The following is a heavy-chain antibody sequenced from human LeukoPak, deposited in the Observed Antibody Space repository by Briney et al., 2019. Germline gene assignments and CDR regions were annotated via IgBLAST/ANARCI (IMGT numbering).Heavy chain of an antibody. CDR3: ARQKILDDNYDSSGYYVDQ. V-gene: IGHV4-39*01. D-gene: IGHD3-22*01. Sequence: SETLSLTCSVSNASIISSSYYWGWIRQPPGKGLEWIGSIYYRGRTYYNPSLKIRVTISADTSKNQFSLNLNSVTASDTAVHYCARQKILDDNYDSSGYYVDQWGQGSLVTVSS. CDR2: IYYRGRT. J-gene: IGHJ4*02. CDR1: NASIISSSYY.